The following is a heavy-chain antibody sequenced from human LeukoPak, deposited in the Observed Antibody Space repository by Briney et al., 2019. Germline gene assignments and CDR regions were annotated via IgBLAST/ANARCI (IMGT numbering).Heavy chain of an antibody. J-gene: IGHJ2*01. CDR2: IYYSGST. Sequence: PSGTLSLTCTVSGGSISSYYWSWIRQPPGKGLEWIGYIYYSGSTNYNPSLKSRVTILVDTSKNQFSLKLSSVTAADTAVYYCARGADSSGYYSSWYFDLWGRGTLVTVSS. CDR3: ARGADSSGYYSSWYFDL. V-gene: IGHV4-59*01. CDR1: GGSISSYY. D-gene: IGHD3-22*01.